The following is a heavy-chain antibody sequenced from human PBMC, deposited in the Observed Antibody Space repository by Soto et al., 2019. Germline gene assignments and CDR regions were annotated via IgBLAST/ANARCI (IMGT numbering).Heavy chain of an antibody. V-gene: IGHV1-2*02. D-gene: IGHD2-15*01. Sequence: GASVKVSCKSSGYTFTDHYIHWVRQAPGPGLEWMGWINPKSGGTNYAQKFQGRVTMTRDTSISTAYLDLSGLSSNDTAMYFCARWGQEYCSGGSRSQHDNSYGMDVWGQGTTVTVSS. J-gene: IGHJ6*02. CDR1: GYTFTDHY. CDR3: ARWGQEYCSGGSRSQHDNSYGMDV. CDR2: INPKSGGT.